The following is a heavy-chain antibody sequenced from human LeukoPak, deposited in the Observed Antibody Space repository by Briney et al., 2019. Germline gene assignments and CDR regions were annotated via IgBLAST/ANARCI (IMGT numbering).Heavy chain of an antibody. CDR1: GGSLSGYY. J-gene: IGHJ4*02. CDR2: INHSGGT. CDR3: ATWGAIVAGNDY. Sequence: SETLSLTCAVSGGSLSGYYWSWIRQPPGKGLEWIGDINHSGGTSYSPSLKSRVTISVDTSKNQFSLKLSSVTAADTAVYYCATWGAIVAGNDYWGQGTLVTVSS. D-gene: IGHD6-19*01. V-gene: IGHV4-34*01.